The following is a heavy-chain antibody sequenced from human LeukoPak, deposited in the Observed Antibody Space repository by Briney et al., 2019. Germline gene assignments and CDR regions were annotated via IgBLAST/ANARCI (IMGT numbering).Heavy chain of an antibody. J-gene: IGHJ4*02. CDR3: AREMGCSSTSCPAGGFDY. Sequence: ASVKVSCKASGGTFSSYAISWVRQAPGQGLEWMGGIIPIFGTANYAQKFQGRVTITADESTSTAYMELSSLRSEDTAVYYCAREMGCSSTSCPAGGFDYWGQGTLVTVSS. CDR1: GGTFSSYA. D-gene: IGHD2-2*01. CDR2: IIPIFGTA. V-gene: IGHV1-69*01.